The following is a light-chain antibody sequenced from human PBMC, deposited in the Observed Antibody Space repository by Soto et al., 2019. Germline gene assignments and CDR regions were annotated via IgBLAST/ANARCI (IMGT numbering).Light chain of an antibody. Sequence: EIVMTQSPATLSVSPGERATLSCTASHYVYSNVAWFQQRAGQAPRLLIYRASTRATGTPARFSGSGSGTEFTLTITSLQSEDFALYYCQQYHNLWTFGRGTEVEIK. CDR1: HYVYSN. J-gene: IGKJ1*01. CDR3: QQYHNLWT. CDR2: RAS. V-gene: IGKV3-15*01.